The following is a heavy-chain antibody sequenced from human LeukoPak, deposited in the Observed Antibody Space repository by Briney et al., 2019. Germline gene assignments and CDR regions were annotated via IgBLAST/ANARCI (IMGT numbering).Heavy chain of an antibody. V-gene: IGHV4-59*01. CDR1: GGSISSYY. J-gene: IGHJ4*02. CDR2: IYYSGST. CDR3: ARAYRSMRFAFFDY. Sequence: SETLSLTCTVSGGSISSYYCSWIRQPPWKGLEWIGYIYYSGSTNYNPSLKSRVTISVDTSKNQFSLKLSSVTAADTAVYYCARAYRSMRFAFFDYWGQGTLVTVSS. D-gene: IGHD2/OR15-2a*01.